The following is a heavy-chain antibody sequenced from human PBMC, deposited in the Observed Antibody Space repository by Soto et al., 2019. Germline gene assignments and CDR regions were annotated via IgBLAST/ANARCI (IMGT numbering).Heavy chain of an antibody. J-gene: IGHJ4*02. Sequence: QVQLVQSGGEVKKPGASVKVSCKPSGYTFTTYDIIWVRQAPGQGLEWMGWISAYNGDTKYAQEFQGRVTMTTDTSTGTAYMELRSLRSDDTAMYYCARIGPDRSGFTFDYWGQGTLVTVSS. CDR2: ISAYNGDT. CDR1: GYTFTTYD. CDR3: ARIGPDRSGFTFDY. D-gene: IGHD3-22*01. V-gene: IGHV1-18*01.